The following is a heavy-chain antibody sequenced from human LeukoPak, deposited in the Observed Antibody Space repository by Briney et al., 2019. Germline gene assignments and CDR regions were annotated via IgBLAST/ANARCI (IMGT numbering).Heavy chain of an antibody. CDR3: AKYGIEVAGKALPDW. J-gene: IGHJ4*02. V-gene: IGHV3-11*01. CDR2: ISSRGSTI. D-gene: IGHD6-19*01. Sequence: PGGSLRLSCAASGFTFSDYYMSWIRQAPGKGLEWVSYISSRGSTIYSADSVKGRFTISRDNSKNTLYLQMNSLRAEDTAVYYCAKYGIEVAGKALPDWWGQGTLVTVSS. CDR1: GFTFSDYY.